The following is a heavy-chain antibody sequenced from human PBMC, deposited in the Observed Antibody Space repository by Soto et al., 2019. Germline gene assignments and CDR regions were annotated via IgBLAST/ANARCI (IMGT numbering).Heavy chain of an antibody. Sequence: SETLSLTCAVYGGSSSGNYWTWIRQPPGKGLEWIVEVSHSGRANYGPSLKSRVTVSVDSSKNQFSLKMSSVTAADTAVYYCARYCSNSNCAFDHWGQGILVTVSS. CDR2: VSHSGRA. V-gene: IGHV4-34*01. CDR3: ARYCSNSNCAFDH. J-gene: IGHJ4*02. CDR1: GGSSSGNY. D-gene: IGHD2-2*01.